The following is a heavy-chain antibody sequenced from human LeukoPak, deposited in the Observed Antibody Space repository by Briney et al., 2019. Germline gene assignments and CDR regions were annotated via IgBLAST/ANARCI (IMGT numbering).Heavy chain of an antibody. V-gene: IGHV3-7*04. Sequence: GGSLRLSCEASGFTFSASWVIWVRQAPGKGLEWMAKINPDGSEKSYVESVKGRFTISRDNAKNSLYLQMNSLRVEDTAVYYCARDPRWNFDYWGQGTLVTVSS. CDR1: GFTFSASW. D-gene: IGHD3-16*02. CDR2: INPDGSEK. J-gene: IGHJ4*02. CDR3: ARDPRWNFDY.